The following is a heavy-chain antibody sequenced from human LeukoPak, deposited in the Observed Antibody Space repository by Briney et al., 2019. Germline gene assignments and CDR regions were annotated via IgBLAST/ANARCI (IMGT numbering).Heavy chain of an antibody. V-gene: IGHV3-23*01. D-gene: IGHD5-24*01. J-gene: IGHJ4*02. Sequence: GGSLRLSCAASGFTFTSYAMSWVRQTPGKGLEWVSAISGSGGSTYYADSVKGRFTISRDNSKNTLYLQMNSLRAEDTAVYYCAKDEEDGYNWGHFDYWGQGTLVTVSS. CDR2: ISGSGGST. CDR1: GFTFTSYA. CDR3: AKDEEDGYNWGHFDY.